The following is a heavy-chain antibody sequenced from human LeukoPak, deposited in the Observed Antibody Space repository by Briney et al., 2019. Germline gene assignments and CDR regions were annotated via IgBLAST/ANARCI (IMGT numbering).Heavy chain of an antibody. Sequence: GGSLRLSCAASGFTFSSYAMNWVRQAPGKGLEWVSIIFGSGDTTYYADSVRGRFTVSRDNSKSTLYLQMNSLRPEDTAMYYCAKRNTMVRGGPSFDYWGQGILVTVSS. J-gene: IGHJ4*02. CDR1: GFTFSSYA. V-gene: IGHV3-23*01. CDR2: IFGSGDTT. D-gene: IGHD3-10*01. CDR3: AKRNTMVRGGPSFDY.